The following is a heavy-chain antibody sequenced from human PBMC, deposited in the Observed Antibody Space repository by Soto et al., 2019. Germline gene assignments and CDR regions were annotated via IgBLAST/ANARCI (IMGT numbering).Heavy chain of an antibody. CDR3: VSGRAFGD. J-gene: IGHJ4*02. V-gene: IGHV3-7*01. D-gene: IGHD3-16*01. CDR1: GFTFNHYW. Sequence: EVQLVESGGGLVQPGGSLRLSCTVSGFTFNHYWMNWVRQAPGKGLEWLANIKQDGSDKYSVDSVKGRFTICRDNAKNSLDLQMNTLRAEDSAVDYCVSGRAFGDWGQGTMVNVSS. CDR2: IKQDGSDK.